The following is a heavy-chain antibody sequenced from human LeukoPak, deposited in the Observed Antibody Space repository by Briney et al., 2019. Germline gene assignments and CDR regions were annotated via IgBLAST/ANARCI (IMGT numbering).Heavy chain of an antibody. CDR2: ISGNGGSP. Sequence: GSLRLSCAAFGFTLSSYTVHWVRQAPGKGLEYVSGISGNGGSPHYANSVRGRFTISRDNSKNTLYLQMGSLSAEDMAVYYCARDGYSSSYSYYMHVWGKGTTLTVSS. V-gene: IGHV3-64*01. CDR3: ARDGYSSSYSYYMHV. D-gene: IGHD6-13*01. CDR1: GFTLSSYT. J-gene: IGHJ6*03.